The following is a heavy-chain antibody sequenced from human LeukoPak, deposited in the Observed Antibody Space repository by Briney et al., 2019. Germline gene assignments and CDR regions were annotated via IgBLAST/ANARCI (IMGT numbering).Heavy chain of an antibody. V-gene: IGHV4-34*01. CDR2: INHSGST. CDR1: GGSFSGYY. Sequence: SETLSLTCAVYGGSFSGYYWGWIRQPPGKGLEWIGEINHSGSTNYNPSLKSRVTISVDTSKNQFSLKLSSVTAADTAVYYRARGARAYYDFWSGYYYYYYMDVWGKGTTVTVSS. D-gene: IGHD3-3*01. CDR3: ARGARAYYDFWSGYYYYYYMDV. J-gene: IGHJ6*03.